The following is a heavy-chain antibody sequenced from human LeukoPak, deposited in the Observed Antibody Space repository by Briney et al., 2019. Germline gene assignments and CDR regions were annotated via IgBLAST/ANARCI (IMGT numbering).Heavy chain of an antibody. V-gene: IGHV1-18*04. CDR2: ISAYNGNT. CDR1: GYTFTSYG. CDR3: ARGRRWNSHYLCDY. J-gene: IGHJ4*02. D-gene: IGHD1-1*01. Sequence: ASVKVSCKASGYTFTSYGISSVRQAPGQGLEWMGWISAYNGNTNYAQKLQGRVTMTTDTSTSTAYMELRSLRSDDTAVYYCARGRRWNSHYLCDYWGQGTLVTVSS.